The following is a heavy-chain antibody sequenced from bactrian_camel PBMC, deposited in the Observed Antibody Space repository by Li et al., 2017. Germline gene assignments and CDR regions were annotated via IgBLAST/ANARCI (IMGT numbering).Heavy chain of an antibody. V-gene: IGHV3S67*01. Sequence: DVQLVESGGGSVQAGGSLRLSCASSRNTYSSDCMGWFRQAPGKEREAVAGTGRLGSTGYADSVKGRFTISKDNAKNTLYLQLNSLKSEDTAMYYCAKDRYGGSYYGADFGYWGQGTQVTVS. D-gene: IGHD6*01. J-gene: IGHJ6*01. CDR2: TGRLGST. CDR1: RNTYSSDC. CDR3: AKDRYGGSYYGADFGY.